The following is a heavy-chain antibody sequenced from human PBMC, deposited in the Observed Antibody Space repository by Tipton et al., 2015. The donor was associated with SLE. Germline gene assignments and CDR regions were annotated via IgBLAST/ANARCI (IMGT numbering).Heavy chain of an antibody. J-gene: IGHJ3*02. CDR2: INHSGST. Sequence: TLSLTCAVYGGSFSGYYWSWIRQPPGKGLEWIGEINHSGSTNYNPSLKSRVTISVDTSKNQFSLKLSSVTAADIAVYYCTRGRTKFDIWGQGTMVTVSS. D-gene: IGHD1-14*01. CDR1: GGSFSGYY. CDR3: TRGRTKFDI. V-gene: IGHV4-34*01.